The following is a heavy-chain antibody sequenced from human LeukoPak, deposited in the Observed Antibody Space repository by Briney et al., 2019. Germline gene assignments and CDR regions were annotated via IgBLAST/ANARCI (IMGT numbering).Heavy chain of an antibody. Sequence: PGGSLRLSCSGSGFTFSSYAMHWVRQAPGKGLEYVSATTNNGGSTYYADSVKGRFTISRDNSKNTLYLQMSSLRAEDTAVYYCVKKTTSWYYFDYWGQGTLVTVSS. D-gene: IGHD2-2*01. CDR3: VKKTTSWYYFDY. CDR1: GFTFSSYA. J-gene: IGHJ4*02. V-gene: IGHV3-64D*06. CDR2: TTNNGGST.